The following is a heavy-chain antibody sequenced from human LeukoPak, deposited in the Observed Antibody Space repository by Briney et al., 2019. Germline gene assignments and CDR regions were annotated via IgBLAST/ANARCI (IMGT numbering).Heavy chain of an antibody. J-gene: IGHJ4*02. Sequence: GGSLRLSCEGSGFTFSSHGMAWVRQDPGKALDWVSGINGRGDDKYYAVSVRGRFTVSRDNSRNTLYLHMSVLRAEDTAVYYCVKMAGPERRHYSDSWGPGIVVSVSS. CDR3: VKMAGPERRHYSDS. CDR1: GFTFSSHG. CDR2: INGRGDDK. D-gene: IGHD1-1*01. V-gene: IGHV3-23*01.